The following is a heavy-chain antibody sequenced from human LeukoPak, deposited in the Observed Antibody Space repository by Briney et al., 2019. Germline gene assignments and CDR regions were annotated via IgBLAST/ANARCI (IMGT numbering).Heavy chain of an antibody. D-gene: IGHD6-13*01. Sequence: SVKVSCKASGGTFSSYAISWVRQAPGQGLEWMGGIIPIFGTANYAQKFQGRVTITADESTSTAYMELSSLRSEDTAVYYCARVRGPAAALHFEFWGQGTLVTVSS. CDR2: IIPIFGTA. J-gene: IGHJ4*02. CDR1: GGTFSSYA. V-gene: IGHV1-69*01. CDR3: ARVRGPAAALHFEF.